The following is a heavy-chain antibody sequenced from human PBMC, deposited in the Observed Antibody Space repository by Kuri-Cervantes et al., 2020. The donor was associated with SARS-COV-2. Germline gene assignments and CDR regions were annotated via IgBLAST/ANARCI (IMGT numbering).Heavy chain of an antibody. Sequence: GGSLRLSCAASGFTFSNYAMSWVRQAPGKGLEWVSTVGYSGDNTFYADSVKGRFTISRDNSKNTLYLQMNSLRAEDTAVYYCARATRITIFGNDAFDIWGQGTMVTVSS. V-gene: IGHV3-23*01. CDR1: GFTFSNYA. J-gene: IGHJ3*02. CDR3: ARATRITIFGNDAFDI. CDR2: VGYSGDNT. D-gene: IGHD3-3*01.